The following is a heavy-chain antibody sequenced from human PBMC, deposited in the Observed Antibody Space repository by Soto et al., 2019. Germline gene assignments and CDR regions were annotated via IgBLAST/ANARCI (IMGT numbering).Heavy chain of an antibody. CDR3: ARVINRQARDYYVIDV. J-gene: IGHJ6*01. CDR1: GYTFTSYG. Sequence: ASVKVSCEASGYTFTSYGISWVRQAPGQGLEWMGWISAYNGNTNYAQKLQGRVTMTTDTSTSTAYMELRSLRSDDTAVYYCARVINRQARDYYVIDVWGQGATVTFPT. V-gene: IGHV1-18*01. CDR2: ISAYNGNT.